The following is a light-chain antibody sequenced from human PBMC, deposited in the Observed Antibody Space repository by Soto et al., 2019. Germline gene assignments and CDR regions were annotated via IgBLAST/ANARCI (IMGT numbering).Light chain of an antibody. CDR3: QQYYSIPRT. J-gene: IGKJ1*01. V-gene: IGKV4-1*01. CDR2: WAS. CDR1: QSVLYSTSNKNY. Sequence: DIVMTQSPDSLALSLGERATINCKSSQSVLYSTSNKNYLSWYQQKPGQPPKLLIYWASTRESGVPDRFSGSGSGTDFSLTISSLQAEDVAVYYCQQYYSIPRTFGQGTKVEI.